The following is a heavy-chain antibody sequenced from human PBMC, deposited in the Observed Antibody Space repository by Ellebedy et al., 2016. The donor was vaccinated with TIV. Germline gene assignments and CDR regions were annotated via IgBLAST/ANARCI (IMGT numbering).Heavy chain of an antibody. CDR3: ARDRIQLWLPAFDI. J-gene: IGHJ3*02. Sequence: GESLKISCAASGFTFSSYSMNWVRQAPGKGLEWVSYISSSSSTIYYADSVKGRFTISRDNAKNSLYLQMNSLRAEDTAVYYCARDRIQLWLPAFDIWGQGTMVTVSS. D-gene: IGHD5-18*01. CDR1: GFTFSSYS. CDR2: ISSSSSTI. V-gene: IGHV3-48*01.